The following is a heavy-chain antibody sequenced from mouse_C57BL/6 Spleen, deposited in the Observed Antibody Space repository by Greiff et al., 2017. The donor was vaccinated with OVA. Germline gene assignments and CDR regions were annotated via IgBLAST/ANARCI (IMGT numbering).Heavy chain of an antibody. CDR2: IDPENGDT. CDR1: GFNIKDDY. V-gene: IGHV14-4*01. CDR3: TTSTAPRFAY. Sequence: VQLQQSGAELVRPGASVKLSCTASGFNIKDDYMHWVKQRPDQGLEWIGWIDPENGDTEYASKFQGKATITADTSSNTAYLQLSSLTSEDTAVYYCTTSTAPRFAYWGQGTLVTVSA. D-gene: IGHD3-1*01. J-gene: IGHJ3*01.